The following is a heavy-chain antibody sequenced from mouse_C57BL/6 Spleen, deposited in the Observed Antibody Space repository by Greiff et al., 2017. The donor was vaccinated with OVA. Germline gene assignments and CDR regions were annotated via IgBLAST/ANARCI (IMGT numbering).Heavy chain of an antibody. CDR1: GYTFTSYD. D-gene: IGHD1-1*01. J-gene: IGHJ2*01. V-gene: IGHV1-85*01. CDR3: ARQRIYYYGRVDYFDY. CDR2: IYPRDGST. Sequence: VQLQQSGPELVKPGASVKLSCKASGYTFTSYDINWVKQRPGQGLEWIGWIYPRDGSTKYNEKFKGKATLTVDTSSSTAYMELHSLTSEDSAVYFCARQRIYYYGRVDYFDYWGQGTTLTVSS.